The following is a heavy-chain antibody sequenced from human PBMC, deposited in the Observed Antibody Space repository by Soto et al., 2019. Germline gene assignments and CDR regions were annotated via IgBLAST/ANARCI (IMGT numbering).Heavy chain of an antibody. D-gene: IGHD6-13*01. Sequence: QVQLQESGPGLVKPSETLSLTCTVSGGSISSYYWSWIRQPPGKGLEWIGYIYYSGSTNYNPSLKSRVTISVDTSKNQFSRKLSSVTAADTAVYYCATYPNYVAAGIFDYWGQGTLVTVSS. CDR1: GGSISSYY. CDR2: IYYSGST. V-gene: IGHV4-59*08. J-gene: IGHJ4*02. CDR3: ATYPNYVAAGIFDY.